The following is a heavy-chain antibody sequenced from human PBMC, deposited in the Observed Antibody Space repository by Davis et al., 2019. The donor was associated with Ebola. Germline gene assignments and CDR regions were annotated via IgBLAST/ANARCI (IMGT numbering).Heavy chain of an antibody. V-gene: IGHV3-15*01. CDR1: GFTFSNAR. Sequence: PGGSLRLSCAASGFTFSNARMSWVRQAPGKGLEWVGRIKSKTDGGTIDYAAPVKGRFTISRDDSKNTLYLQMNSLKTEDTAVYYCTTGSSWYRYYFDYWGQGILVTVSS. J-gene: IGHJ4*02. CDR3: TTGSSWYRYYFDY. D-gene: IGHD6-13*01. CDR2: IKSKTDGGTI.